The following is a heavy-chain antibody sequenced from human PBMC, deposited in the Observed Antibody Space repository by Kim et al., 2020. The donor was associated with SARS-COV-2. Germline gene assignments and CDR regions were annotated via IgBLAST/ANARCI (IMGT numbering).Heavy chain of an antibody. Sequence: ASVKVSCKASGYTFTGYYMHWVRQAPGQGLEWMGWINPNSGGTNYAQKFQGRVTMTRDTSISTAYMELSRLRSDDTAVYYCARERYDTMIGDRELDYWGQGTLVTVSS. D-gene: IGHD3-22*01. V-gene: IGHV1-2*02. CDR2: INPNSGGT. CDR1: GYTFTGYY. J-gene: IGHJ4*02. CDR3: ARERYDTMIGDRELDY.